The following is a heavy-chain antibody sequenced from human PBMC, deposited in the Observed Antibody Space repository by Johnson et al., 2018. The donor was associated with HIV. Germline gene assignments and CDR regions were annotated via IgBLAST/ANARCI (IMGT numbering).Heavy chain of an antibody. CDR2: ISYDGSNK. V-gene: IGHV3-30*04. J-gene: IGHJ3*02. D-gene: IGHD3-22*01. CDR1: GFTFSSYA. Sequence: QVQLVESGGGVVQPGRSLRLSCAASGFTFSSYAMHWVRQAPGKGLEWVAVISYDGSNKYYADSVTGRFTISRDNSKNTLYLQMNSLRAEDTAVYYCATYYYDSSGYSGAFDMWGQGTMVTVSS. CDR3: ATYYYDSSGYSGAFDM.